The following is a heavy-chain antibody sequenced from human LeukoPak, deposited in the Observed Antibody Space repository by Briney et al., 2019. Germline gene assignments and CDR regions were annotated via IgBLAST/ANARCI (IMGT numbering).Heavy chain of an antibody. CDR2: IYTSGSA. D-gene: IGHD3-10*01. V-gene: IGHV4-4*07. J-gene: IGHJ6*02. CDR3: ARSSDSLYYYYGMDV. Sequence: SETLSLTCTVSGGSISSYYWSWIRQPAGKGLEWIGRIYTSGSANYNPSLKSRVTMSVDTSKNQFSLKLSSVTAADTAVYYCARSSDSLYYYYGMDVWGQGTTVTVSS. CDR1: GGSISSYY.